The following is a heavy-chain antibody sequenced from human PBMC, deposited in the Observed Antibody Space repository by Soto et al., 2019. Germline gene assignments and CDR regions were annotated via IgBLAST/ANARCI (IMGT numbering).Heavy chain of an antibody. D-gene: IGHD2-15*01. Sequence: PSETLSLTCTVSGGSISSYYWSWVRQPPGKGLEWIGYIYYSGSTNYNPSLKSRVTISVDTSKNQFSLKLSSVTAADTAVYYCARHLRYCSGGSCYADAFDIWGQGTMVTVSS. V-gene: IGHV4-59*08. J-gene: IGHJ3*02. CDR3: ARHLRYCSGGSCYADAFDI. CDR1: GGSISSYY. CDR2: IYYSGST.